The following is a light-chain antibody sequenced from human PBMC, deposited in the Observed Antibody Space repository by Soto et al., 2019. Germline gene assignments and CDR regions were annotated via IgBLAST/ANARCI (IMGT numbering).Light chain of an antibody. CDR1: QSVRSNY. CDR2: DSS. J-gene: IGKJ1*01. V-gene: IGKV3-20*01. Sequence: EIVLTQFPGTLALSPGERATLSCRASQSVRSNYLAWVQQKPGQGPRLLIHDSSNRATGIADRFSGSGSGTDFTLTIMRLEPEDFGVYYCRDYGGSRTFGRGTAVEIQ. CDR3: RDYGGSRT.